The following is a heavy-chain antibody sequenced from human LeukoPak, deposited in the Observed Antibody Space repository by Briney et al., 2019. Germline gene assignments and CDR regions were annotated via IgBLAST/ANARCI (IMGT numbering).Heavy chain of an antibody. CDR1: GYTLTELS. V-gene: IGHV1-24*01. D-gene: IGHD3-22*01. CDR2: FDPEDGET. CDR3: ATQGRWYYYDSSGPGSLVQH. J-gene: IGHJ1*01. Sequence: ASVKVSCKVSGYTLTELSMHWVRQAPGKGLEWMGGFDPEDGETIYAQKFQGRVTMTEDTSTDTACMELSSLRSEDTAVYYCATQGRWYYYDSSGPGSLVQHWGQGTLVTVSS.